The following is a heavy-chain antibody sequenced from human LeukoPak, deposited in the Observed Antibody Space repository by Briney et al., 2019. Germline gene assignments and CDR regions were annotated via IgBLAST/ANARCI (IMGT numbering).Heavy chain of an antibody. CDR2: IYHSRST. D-gene: IGHD2-21*02. V-gene: IGHV4-30-2*01. CDR1: GGSISSGGYS. Sequence: SQILSLTCDVSGGSISSGGYSWSWIRQPPGKGLEWIGYIYHSRSTYYNPSLKSRVTISVDRSKNQFSLKLTSVTAADTAVYYCARGVVTAIVDYFDYWGQGTLVTVSS. CDR3: ARGVVTAIVDYFDY. J-gene: IGHJ4*02.